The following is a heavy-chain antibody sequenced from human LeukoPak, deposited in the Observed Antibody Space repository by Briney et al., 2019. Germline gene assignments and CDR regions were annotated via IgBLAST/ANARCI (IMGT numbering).Heavy chain of an antibody. CDR1: GFTFSSYG. Sequence: PGGTLRLSCAASGFTFSSYGMSWVRQAPGKGLEWVSAISGSGGSTYYADSVKGRFTISRDNSKNTLYLQMNSLRAEDTAVYYCANWEPSTVTTDYFDYWGQGTLVTVSS. V-gene: IGHV3-23*01. CDR2: ISGSGGST. J-gene: IGHJ4*02. D-gene: IGHD4-17*01. CDR3: ANWEPSTVTTDYFDY.